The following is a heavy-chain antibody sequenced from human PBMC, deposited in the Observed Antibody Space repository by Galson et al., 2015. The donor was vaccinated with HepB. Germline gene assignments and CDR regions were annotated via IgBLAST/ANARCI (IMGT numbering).Heavy chain of an antibody. CDR3: AREIHREGE. CDR1: GGTFNSFS. V-gene: IGHV1-69*13. J-gene: IGHJ4*02. Sequence: SVTVSCKASGGTFNSFSISWVRQAPGQGLERMAGIIPVFGLPKYAQKFLGRVTISADESSRTVYMELNSLTSEDTAVYYCAREIHREGEWGQGTLVTVSS. D-gene: IGHD5-18*01. CDR2: IIPVFGLP.